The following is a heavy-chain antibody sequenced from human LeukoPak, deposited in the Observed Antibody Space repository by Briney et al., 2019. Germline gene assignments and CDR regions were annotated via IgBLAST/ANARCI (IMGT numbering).Heavy chain of an antibody. J-gene: IGHJ4*02. D-gene: IGHD2-2*01. CDR2: ISYDGSNK. CDR1: RFTFSSYA. V-gene: IGHV3-30*04. CDR3: ARDRTSVVPAAPRFDY. Sequence: PGGSLRLSCAASRFTFSSYAMHWVRQAPGKGLEWVAVISYDGSNKYYADSVKGRFTISRDNSKNTLYLQMNSLRAEDTAVYYCARDRTSVVPAAPRFDYWGQGTLVTVSS.